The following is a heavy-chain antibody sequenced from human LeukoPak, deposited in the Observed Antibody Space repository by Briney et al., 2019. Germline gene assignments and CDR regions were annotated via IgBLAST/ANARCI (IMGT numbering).Heavy chain of an antibody. D-gene: IGHD5-12*01. CDR3: ARLGSGYEMSEWGLNYYYYYMDV. J-gene: IGHJ6*03. CDR2: IYTSGST. Sequence: SETLSLTCTVSGGSISSGSYYWSWIRQPAGKGLEWIGRIYTSGSTNYNPSLKSRFTISVDTSKNQFSLKLSSVTAADTAVYYCARLGSGYEMSEWGLNYYYYYMDVWGKGTTVTVSS. V-gene: IGHV4-61*02. CDR1: GGSISSGSYY.